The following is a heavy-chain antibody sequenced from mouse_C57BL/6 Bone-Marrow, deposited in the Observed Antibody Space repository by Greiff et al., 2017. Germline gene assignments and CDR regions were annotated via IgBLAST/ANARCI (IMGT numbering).Heavy chain of an antibody. Sequence: QVQLQQPGPELVRPGTSVKLSCKASGYTFTSYCMHWVKQRPGQGLEWIGVIDPSDSYTNYNQKFKGKATLTVDPSSSTAYMQLSSLTSEDSAVYYCARDWMDYWGQGTSVTVSS. J-gene: IGHJ4*01. CDR2: IDPSDSYT. CDR3: ARDWMDY. D-gene: IGHD4-1*01. CDR1: GYTFTSYC. V-gene: IGHV1-59*01.